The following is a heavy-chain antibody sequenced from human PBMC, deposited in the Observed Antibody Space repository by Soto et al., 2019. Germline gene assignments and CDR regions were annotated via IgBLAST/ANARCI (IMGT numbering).Heavy chain of an antibody. D-gene: IGHD1-7*01. CDR3: ASQTITGTTFDY. V-gene: IGHV4-39*01. CDR1: GGSISSSSYY. CDR2: IYYSGST. Sequence: PSETLSLTCTVSGGSISSSSYYWGWNRQPPGKGLEWIGSIYYSGSTYYNPSLKSRVTISVDTSKNQFSLKLSSVTAADTAVYYCASQTITGTTFDYWGQGTLVTVSS. J-gene: IGHJ4*02.